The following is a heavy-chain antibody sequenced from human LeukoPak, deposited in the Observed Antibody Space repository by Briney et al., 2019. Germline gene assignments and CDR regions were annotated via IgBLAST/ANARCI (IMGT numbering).Heavy chain of an antibody. CDR3: AREKPYNYYYYYYMDV. V-gene: IGHV3-48*01. Sequence: PGGSLRLSCAASGFTFSSYSMNWVRQAPGKGLEWVSYISSSSSTIYYADSVKGRFTISRDNAKNSLYLQMNSLRAEDTAVYYCAREKPYNYYYYYYMDVWGKGTTVTVSS. D-gene: IGHD1-1*01. CDR2: ISSSSSTI. J-gene: IGHJ6*03. CDR1: GFTFSSYS.